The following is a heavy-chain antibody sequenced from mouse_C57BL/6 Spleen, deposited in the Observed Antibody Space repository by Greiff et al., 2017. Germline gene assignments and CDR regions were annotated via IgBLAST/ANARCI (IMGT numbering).Heavy chain of an antibody. CDR2: IRNKANNHAT. J-gene: IGHJ4*01. V-gene: IGHV6-6*01. CDR1: GFTFSDAW. D-gene: IGHD2-4*01. CDR3: TRHYDYDDYAMDY. Sequence: EVKLMESGGGLVQPGGSMKLSCAASGFTFSDAWMDWVRQSPEKGLEWVAEIRNKANNHATYYAESVKGRLTISRDDSKSSVYLQMNSLRAEDTGIYYCTRHYDYDDYAMDYWGQGTSVTVSS.